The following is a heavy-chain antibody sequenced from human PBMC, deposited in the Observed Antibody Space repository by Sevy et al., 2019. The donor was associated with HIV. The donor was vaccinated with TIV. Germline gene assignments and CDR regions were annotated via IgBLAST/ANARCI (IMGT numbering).Heavy chain of an antibody. CDR2: ISYDGSNK. CDR3: AKGGYCYGRPQKYYFDY. V-gene: IGHV3-30*18. D-gene: IGHD5-18*01. J-gene: IGHJ4*02. CDR1: GFTFSSYG. Sequence: GGSLRLSCAASGFTFSSYGMHWVRQAPGKGLEWVAVISYDGSNKYYADSVKGRFTISRDNSKNTLYLQMNSLRAEDTAVYYCAKGGYCYGRPQKYYFDYWGQGTLVTVSS.